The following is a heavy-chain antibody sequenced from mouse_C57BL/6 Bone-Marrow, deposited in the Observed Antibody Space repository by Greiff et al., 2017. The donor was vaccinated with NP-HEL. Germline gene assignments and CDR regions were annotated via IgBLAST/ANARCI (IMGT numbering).Heavy chain of an antibody. J-gene: IGHJ4*01. CDR3: ARWGLYYGSSYHYYAMDY. V-gene: IGHV1-67*01. Sequence: VMLVESGPELVRPGVSVKISCKGSGYTFTDYAMHWVKQSHAKSLEWIGVISTYYGDASYNQKFKDKATMTVDKSSSTAYMELARLTSEDSAVYYCARWGLYYGSSYHYYAMDYWGQGTSVTVSS. CDR2: ISTYYGDA. D-gene: IGHD1-1*01. CDR1: GYTFTDYA.